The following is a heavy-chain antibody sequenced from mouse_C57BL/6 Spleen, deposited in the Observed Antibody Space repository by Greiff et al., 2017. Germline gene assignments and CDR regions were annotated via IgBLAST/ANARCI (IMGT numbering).Heavy chain of an antibody. Sequence: EVKLMESGGGLVKPGGSLKLSCAASGFTFSDYGMHWVRQAPEKGLEWVAYISSGSSTIYYADTVKGRFTISRDNAKNTLFLQMTSLRSEDTAMYYCARDYDYDVFAYWGQGTLVTVSA. J-gene: IGHJ3*01. CDR3: ARDYDYDVFAY. CDR2: ISSGSSTI. D-gene: IGHD2-4*01. CDR1: GFTFSDYG. V-gene: IGHV5-17*01.